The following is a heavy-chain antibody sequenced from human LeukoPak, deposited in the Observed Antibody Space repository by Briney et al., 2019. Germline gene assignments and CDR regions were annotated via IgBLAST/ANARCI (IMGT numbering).Heavy chain of an antibody. J-gene: IGHJ4*02. V-gene: IGHV3-30*02. Sequence: PGGSLLLSSTSAGFIFSNDRMHCCRRAPPKELQEGTFIRYDGNNKYYADSVKGRFTISRDNSKNTLYLQMNSLRAEDTAVYYCAKDHSGWELLREFDYWGQGTLVTVSS. CDR2: IRYDGNNK. D-gene: IGHD1-26*01. CDR3: AKDHSGWELLREFDY. CDR1: GFIFSNDR.